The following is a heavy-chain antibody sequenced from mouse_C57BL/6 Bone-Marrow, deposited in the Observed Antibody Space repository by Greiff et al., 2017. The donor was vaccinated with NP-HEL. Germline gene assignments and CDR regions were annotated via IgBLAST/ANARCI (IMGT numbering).Heavy chain of an antibody. CDR1: GYTFTSYG. J-gene: IGHJ3*01. CDR2: IYPRSGNT. Sequence: QVQLQQSGAELARPGASVKLSCKASGYTFTSYGISWVKQRTGQGLEWIGDIYPRSGNTYYNEKFKGKATLTADKSSSTAYMELRSLTSEDSADYFCSYSNSAWFAYWGQGTLVTVSA. D-gene: IGHD2-5*01. CDR3: SYSNSAWFAY. V-gene: IGHV1-81*01.